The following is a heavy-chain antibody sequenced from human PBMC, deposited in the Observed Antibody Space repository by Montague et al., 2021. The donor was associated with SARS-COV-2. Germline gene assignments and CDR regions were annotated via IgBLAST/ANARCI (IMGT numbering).Heavy chain of an antibody. CDR3: ARGGDMNWFDP. CDR2: IYYSGST. D-gene: IGHD2-21*01. Sequence: SETLSLTCTVSGGSISSYYWSWIRQPPGKGLEWIGYIYYSGSTNYNPSLKSRVTISVDTSKNQFSLKLSSVTVADTAVDYCARGGDMNWFDPWGQGTLVTVSS. CDR1: GGSISSYY. V-gene: IGHV4-59*01. J-gene: IGHJ5*02.